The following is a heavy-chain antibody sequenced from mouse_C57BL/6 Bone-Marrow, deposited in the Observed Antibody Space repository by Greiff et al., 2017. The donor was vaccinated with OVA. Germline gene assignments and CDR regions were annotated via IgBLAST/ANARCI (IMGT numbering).Heavy chain of an antibody. CDR2: ISDGGSYT. CDR1: GFTFSSYA. Sequence: EVKVVESGGGLVKPGGSLKLSCAASGFTFSSYAMSWVRQTPEKRLEWVATISDGGSYTYYPDNVKGRFTISRDNAKNNLYLQMSHLKSEDTAMYYCARVDITTVVAPYYFDYWGQGTTLTVSS. CDR3: ARVDITTVVAPYYFDY. D-gene: IGHD1-1*01. J-gene: IGHJ2*01. V-gene: IGHV5-4*03.